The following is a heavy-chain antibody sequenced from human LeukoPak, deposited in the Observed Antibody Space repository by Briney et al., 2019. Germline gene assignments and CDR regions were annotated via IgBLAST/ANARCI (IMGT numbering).Heavy chain of an antibody. CDR1: GDSINTHY. D-gene: IGHD4/OR15-4a*01. J-gene: IGHJ4*02. V-gene: IGHV4-4*07. Sequence: SETLSLTCTVSGDSINTHYWNWIRQPGGKGLEGLGRIYFTGSNNYYPSLHSRISLSMDTSKNQLSLRLRSVTAADTATYYCARAGDRDYFHIDSWGQGTLITVPS. CDR2: IYFTGSN. CDR3: ARAGDRDYFHIDS.